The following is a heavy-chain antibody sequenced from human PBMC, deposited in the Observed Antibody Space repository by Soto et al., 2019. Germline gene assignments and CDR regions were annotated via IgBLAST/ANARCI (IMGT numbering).Heavy chain of an antibody. CDR3: ARDRKLTYSSSWYSPSTWFDP. D-gene: IGHD6-13*01. J-gene: IGHJ5*02. CDR2: INSDGSST. Sequence: EVQLVESGGGLVQPGGSLRLSCAASGFTFSSYWMHWVRQAPGKGLVWVSRINSDGSSTSYADSVKGRFTISRDNAKNTLYLQMNSLRAEDTAVYYCARDRKLTYSSSWYSPSTWFDPWGQGPLVTVSS. V-gene: IGHV3-74*01. CDR1: GFTFSSYW.